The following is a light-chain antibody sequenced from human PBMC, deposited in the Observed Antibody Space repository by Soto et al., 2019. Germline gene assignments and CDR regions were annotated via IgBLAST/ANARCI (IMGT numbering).Light chain of an antibody. V-gene: IGKV1-39*01. Sequence: GDRVTITCRASQSISSYLNWYXQKXGKXXKXXXYAASSLQSGVPSRFSGSGYGTDFTLTISSLQPEDFATYYCQQSYSTLWTFGQGTKVDIK. CDR2: AAS. CDR3: QQSYSTLWT. J-gene: IGKJ1*01. CDR1: QSISSY.